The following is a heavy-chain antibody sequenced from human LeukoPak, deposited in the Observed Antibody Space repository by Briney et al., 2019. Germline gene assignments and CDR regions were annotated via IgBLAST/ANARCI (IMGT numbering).Heavy chain of an antibody. Sequence: SETLSLTCSVSGGPISSYYWSWIRQPAGRGLEWIGRAMTSENTNYNPSLKSRVTMSVDTSKNQLSLRLRSVTAADTAVYYCARERTSDFSSGDYNFDYWGHGILVTVSS. V-gene: IGHV4-4*07. D-gene: IGHD3-3*01. J-gene: IGHJ4*01. CDR2: AMTSENT. CDR1: GGPISSYY. CDR3: ARERTSDFSSGDYNFDY.